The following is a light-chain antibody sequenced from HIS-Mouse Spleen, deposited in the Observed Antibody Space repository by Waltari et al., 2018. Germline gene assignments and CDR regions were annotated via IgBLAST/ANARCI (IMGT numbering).Light chain of an antibody. V-gene: IGLV2-23*01. J-gene: IGLJ2*01. CDR3: CSYAGSSTVV. CDR2: EGS. Sequence: QSALTQPASVSGSPGQSITISCTGTSSDVGSYNLVSWYQQHPGKAPKLMMYEGSKRRSGVSNRFSGSKSGNTASLTISGLQAEDEADYYCCSYAGSSTVVFGGGTKLTVL. CDR1: SSDVGSYNL.